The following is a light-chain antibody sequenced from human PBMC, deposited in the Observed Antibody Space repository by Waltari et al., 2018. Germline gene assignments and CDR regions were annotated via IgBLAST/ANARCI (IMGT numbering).Light chain of an antibody. J-gene: IGLJ2*01. CDR2: DVS. CDR3: CSYAGTHTWV. Sequence: QSALTQPRSVSGSPGQSVTISCTGTSSDVGGYDYVPWYQQHPGKATKLIIYDVSKRPSGVPDRFSGSKSGNTASLTISGLQAEDEADYYCCSYAGTHTWVFGGGTKLTVL. CDR1: SSDVGGYDY. V-gene: IGLV2-11*01.